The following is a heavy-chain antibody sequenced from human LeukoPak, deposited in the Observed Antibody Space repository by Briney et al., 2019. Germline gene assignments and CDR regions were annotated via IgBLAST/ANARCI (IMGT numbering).Heavy chain of an antibody. CDR3: ARMDTAMVVYFDF. Sequence: SETLSLTCTVSGGSIGSSIYYWGWIRQPPGKGQEWIGSIYYSGNTYYNPSLKSRVTISVDTSKNQFSLKLSSVTAADTAVYYCARMDTAMVVYFDFWGQGTLVTVSS. CDR2: IYYSGNT. CDR1: GGSIGSSIYY. V-gene: IGHV4-39*01. J-gene: IGHJ4*02. D-gene: IGHD5-18*01.